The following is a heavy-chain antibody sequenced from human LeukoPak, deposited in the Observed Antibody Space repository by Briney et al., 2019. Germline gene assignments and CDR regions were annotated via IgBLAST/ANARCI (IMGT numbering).Heavy chain of an antibody. Sequence: ASVKVSCKASGYTFTSSGISWVRQAPGQGLEWMGWISAYNGNTNYAQKLQGRVTMTTDTSTSTAYMELRSLRSDDTAVYYCARNGDYYDSSGYPFDYWGQGTLVTVSS. CDR2: ISAYNGNT. CDR1: GYTFTSSG. V-gene: IGHV1-18*01. D-gene: IGHD3-22*01. CDR3: ARNGDYYDSSGYPFDY. J-gene: IGHJ4*02.